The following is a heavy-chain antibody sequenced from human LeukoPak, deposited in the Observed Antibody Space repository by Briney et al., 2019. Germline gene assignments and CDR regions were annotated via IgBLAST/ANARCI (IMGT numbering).Heavy chain of an antibody. V-gene: IGHV4-61*01. D-gene: IGHD5-18*01. CDR2: IYYSGST. Sequence: PSETLSLTCTVSGYSISSGYYWGWIRQPPGKGLEWIGYIYYSGSTNYDPSLKGRVTISVDTSKNQFSLKLTSVTAADTAVYFCARDTAMGGGNFFFDYGGQGTLGTVS. CDR1: GYSISSGYY. CDR3: ARDTAMGGGNFFFDY. J-gene: IGHJ4*02.